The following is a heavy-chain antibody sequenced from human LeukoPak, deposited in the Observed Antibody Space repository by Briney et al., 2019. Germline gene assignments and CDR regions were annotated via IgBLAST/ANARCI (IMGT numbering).Heavy chain of an antibody. J-gene: IGHJ6*03. Sequence: PGGSLRLSCAASGFIFSSYSMNWVRQAPGKGLEWVSSISSSSSYIYYADSVKGRFTISRDNAKNSLYLQMNSLRAEDMALYYCAKGQQNYMDVWGKGTTVTVSS. D-gene: IGHD6-13*01. CDR3: AKGQQNYMDV. CDR2: ISSSSSYI. V-gene: IGHV3-21*04. CDR1: GFIFSSYS.